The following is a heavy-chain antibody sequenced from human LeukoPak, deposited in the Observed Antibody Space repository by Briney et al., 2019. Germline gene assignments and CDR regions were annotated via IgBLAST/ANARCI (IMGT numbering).Heavy chain of an antibody. Sequence: PGGSLRLSCAASGFTFSSHWMNWVRQAPGKGLEWVANIKQDGSEKYYVDSVKGRFTISRDNAKNSLYLQMNSLRAEDTAVYYCARGCSSTSCYYLNWFDPWGQGTLVTVSS. D-gene: IGHD2-2*01. CDR3: ARGCSSTSCYYLNWFDP. CDR1: GFTFSSHW. CDR2: IKQDGSEK. J-gene: IGHJ5*02. V-gene: IGHV3-7*01.